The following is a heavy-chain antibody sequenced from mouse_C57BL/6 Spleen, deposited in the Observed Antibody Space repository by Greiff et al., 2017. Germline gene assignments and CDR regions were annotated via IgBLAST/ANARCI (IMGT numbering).Heavy chain of an antibody. D-gene: IGHD1-1*01. CDR1: GYAFSSSW. CDR3: ARNYGSSHWYFDV. V-gene: IGHV1-82*01. J-gene: IGHJ1*03. Sequence: QVQLQQSGPELVKPGASVKISCKASGYAFSSSWMNWVKQRPGKGLAGIGRIYPGDGDTNYNGKFKGKATLTADKSSSTAYMQLSSLTSEDSAVYFCARNYGSSHWYFDVWGTGTTVNVSS. CDR2: IYPGDGDT.